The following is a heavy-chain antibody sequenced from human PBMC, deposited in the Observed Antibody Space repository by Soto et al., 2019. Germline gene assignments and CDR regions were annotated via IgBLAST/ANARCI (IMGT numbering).Heavy chain of an antibody. CDR1: GGSISGYY. CDR2: IYYIGTT. V-gene: IGHV4-59*01. D-gene: IGHD5-18*01. Sequence: LSLTCTVSGGSISGYYWNWIRQPPGKGLEYIGHIYYIGTTNYNPSLKSRATISVDTSKNQFSLKLTSVTAADTAVYFCARSGSKYGANAFDIWDQGTMVTVSS. J-gene: IGHJ3*02. CDR3: ARSGSKYGANAFDI.